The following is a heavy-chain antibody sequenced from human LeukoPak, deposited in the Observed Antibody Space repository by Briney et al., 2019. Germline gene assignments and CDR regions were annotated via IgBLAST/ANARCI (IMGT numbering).Heavy chain of an antibody. J-gene: IGHJ4*02. CDR2: IKLDVSET. CDR1: GFTFSSYW. V-gene: IGHV3-7*01. Sequence: PGGSLRLSCAASGFTFSSYWMTWVRQAPGKGLEWVANIKLDVSETYYVDTVRGRFTISRDNTKNSLYLQMDSLRAEDTAVYYCARSDYGDNYWGQGTLVTVSS. CDR3: ARSDYGDNY. D-gene: IGHD4-17*01.